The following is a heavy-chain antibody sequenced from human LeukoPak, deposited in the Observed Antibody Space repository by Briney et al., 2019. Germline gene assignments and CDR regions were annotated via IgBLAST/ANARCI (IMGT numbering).Heavy chain of an antibody. CDR3: ARIGEDSSSAY. Sequence: PSETLSLTCAVSGGSFSAYYWTWIRQPPGKGLEWIGEINHSGSANYNPSLKSRVTISLDTSKNQFSLKLSSVTAADTAVYYCARIGEDSSSAYWGQGTLVTVSS. V-gene: IGHV4-34*01. CDR1: GGSFSAYY. J-gene: IGHJ4*02. D-gene: IGHD6-6*01. CDR2: INHSGSA.